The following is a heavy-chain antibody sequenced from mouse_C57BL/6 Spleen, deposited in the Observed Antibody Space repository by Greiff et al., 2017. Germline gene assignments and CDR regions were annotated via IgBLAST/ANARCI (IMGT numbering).Heavy chain of an antibody. D-gene: IGHD1-1*01. CDR1: GYTFTDYE. V-gene: IGHV1-15*01. CDR2: IDPETGGT. J-gene: IGHJ2*01. Sequence: QVQLQQSGPELVRPGASVTLSCKASGYTFTDYEMHWVKQTPVHGLEWIGAIDPETGGTAYNQKFKGKAILTADKSSSTAYMELRSLTSEDSAVXYCTRVPTVVAPDDWGKGTTLTVSS. CDR3: TRVPTVVAPDD.